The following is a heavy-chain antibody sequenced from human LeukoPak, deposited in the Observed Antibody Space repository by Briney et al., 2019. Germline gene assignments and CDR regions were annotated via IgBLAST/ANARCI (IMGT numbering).Heavy chain of an antibody. CDR2: IYHSGST. Sequence: SETLSLTCTVSGGSITSYYWSWIRQPPGKGLEWIGSIYHSGSTYYTPSLKSRVTISVDTSKNQFSLKLSSVTAADTAVYYCARAPLSSRTGYFDYWGQGTLVTVSS. V-gene: IGHV4-38-2*02. J-gene: IGHJ4*02. CDR1: GGSITSYY. CDR3: ARAPLSSRTGYFDY. D-gene: IGHD2/OR15-2a*01.